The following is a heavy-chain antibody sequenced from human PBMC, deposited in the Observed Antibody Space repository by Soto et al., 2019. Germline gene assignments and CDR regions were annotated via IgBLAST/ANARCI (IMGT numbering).Heavy chain of an antibody. CDR2: IIPILGIA. J-gene: IGHJ4*02. CDR1: GGTFSSYT. CDR3: APNLDPGGIAAD. V-gene: IGHV1-69*02. Sequence: SVTVSCKASGGTFSSYTISWVRQAPGQGLEWMGRIIPILGIANYAQKFQGRVTITADKSTSTAYMELSSLRSEDTAVYYCAPNLDPGGIAADWGQGTLVTVSS. D-gene: IGHD6-13*01.